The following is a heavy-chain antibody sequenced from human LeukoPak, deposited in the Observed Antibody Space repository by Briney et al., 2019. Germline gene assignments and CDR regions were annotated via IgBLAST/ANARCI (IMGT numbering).Heavy chain of an antibody. D-gene: IGHD3-10*01. V-gene: IGHV1-18*01. CDR1: GYSFSSFG. J-gene: IGHJ4*02. CDR3: ARGGYYGSGSFPDY. CDR2: ISAYNGNT. Sequence: ASVKVSCKASGYSFSSFGINWVRQAPGQGLEWMGWISAYNGNTNYAQNLQGRVTMTTDTFTSTAYMDLRSLRSDDTAVYYCARGGYYGSGSFPDYWGQGTLATVSS.